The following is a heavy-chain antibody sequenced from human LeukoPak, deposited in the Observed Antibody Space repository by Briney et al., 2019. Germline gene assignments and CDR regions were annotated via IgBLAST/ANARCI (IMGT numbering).Heavy chain of an antibody. CDR3: AREGGDDYGDYDAFDI. D-gene: IGHD4-17*01. CDR1: GGSVSSGSYY. CDR2: IYYSGST. V-gene: IGHV4-61*01. J-gene: IGHJ3*02. Sequence: SETLSLTCTVSGGSVSSGSYYWSWIRQPPGKGLEWIGYIYYSGSTNYNPSLKSRVTISVDTSKNQLSLKLSSVTAADTAVYYCAREGGDDYGDYDAFDIWGQGTMVTVSS.